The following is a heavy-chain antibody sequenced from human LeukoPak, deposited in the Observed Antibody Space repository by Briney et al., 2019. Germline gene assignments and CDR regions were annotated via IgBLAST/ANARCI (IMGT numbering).Heavy chain of an antibody. CDR1: GFTFSSYS. D-gene: IGHD3-9*01. Sequence: GGSLRLSCAASGFTFSSYSMNWVRQAPGKGLEWVSSISSSSSYIYYADSVKGRFTISRDNAENSLYLQMNSLRAEDTAVYYCARDREYYDILTGYSNIPYFDYWGQGTLVTVSS. CDR2: ISSSSSYI. CDR3: ARDREYYDILTGYSNIPYFDY. J-gene: IGHJ4*02. V-gene: IGHV3-21*01.